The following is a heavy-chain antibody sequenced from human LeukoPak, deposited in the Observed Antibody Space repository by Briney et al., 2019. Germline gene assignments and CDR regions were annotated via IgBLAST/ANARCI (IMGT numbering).Heavy chain of an antibody. Sequence: GGSLRLSCAASGFTFSSYWMHWVRQAPGKGLVWVSRINSDGSSTSYADSVKGRFTISRDNAKNTLYLQMNSLRAEDTAVYYCARVWCYYDSSGYYYFDYWGQGTLVTVSS. CDR3: ARVWCYYDSSGYYYFDY. CDR2: INSDGSST. D-gene: IGHD3-22*01. CDR1: GFTFSSYW. J-gene: IGHJ4*02. V-gene: IGHV3-74*01.